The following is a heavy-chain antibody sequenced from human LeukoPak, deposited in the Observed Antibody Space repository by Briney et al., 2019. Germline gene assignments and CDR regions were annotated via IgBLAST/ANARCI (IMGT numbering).Heavy chain of an antibody. V-gene: IGHV1-69*04. J-gene: IGHJ4*02. Sequence: SVTVSCTASGGTFSSYAISWVRQAPGQGLEWMGRIIPILGIANYAQKFQGRVTITADKSTSTAYMELSSLRSEDTAVYYCARDVHYYDSSGSHDYWGQGTLVTVSS. CDR3: ARDVHYYDSSGSHDY. D-gene: IGHD3-22*01. CDR2: IIPILGIA. CDR1: GGTFSSYA.